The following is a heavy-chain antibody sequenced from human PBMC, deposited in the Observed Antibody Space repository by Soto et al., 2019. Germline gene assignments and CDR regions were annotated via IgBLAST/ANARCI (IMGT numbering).Heavy chain of an antibody. Sequence: SETLSLTCTVSGGSISSSSYYWGWIRQPPGKGLEWIGSIYYSGYTYYNPSLKSRVTISVDTSKNQFSLKLSSVTAADTAVYFCVRHNGPLYLGYYYDMDVWGQWTTVTVSS. CDR2: IYYSGYT. CDR1: GGSISSSSYY. J-gene: IGHJ6*02. CDR3: VRHNGPLYLGYYYDMDV. V-gene: IGHV4-39*01.